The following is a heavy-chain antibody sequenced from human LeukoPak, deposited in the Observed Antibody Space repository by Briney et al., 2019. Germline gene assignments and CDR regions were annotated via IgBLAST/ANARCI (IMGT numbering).Heavy chain of an antibody. Sequence: ASVKVSCKASGYTFTSYGISWVRQAPGQGLEWMGWISAYDANTNYAPKLQGRVTVTTDTSTSTAYMELRSLRSDDTAVYYCARDLRDTVAYFDYWGQGTLVTVSS. J-gene: IGHJ4*02. D-gene: IGHD4-23*01. CDR2: ISAYDANT. CDR3: ARDLRDTVAYFDY. CDR1: GYTFTSYG. V-gene: IGHV1-18*01.